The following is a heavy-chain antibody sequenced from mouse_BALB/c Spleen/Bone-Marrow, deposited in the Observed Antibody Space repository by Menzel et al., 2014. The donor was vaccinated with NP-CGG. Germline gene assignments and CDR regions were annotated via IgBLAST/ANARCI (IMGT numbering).Heavy chain of an antibody. D-gene: IGHD1-1*01. CDR1: GFDFSRYW. CDR3: ERLSCYGWFAY. V-gene: IGHV4-1*02. Sequence: EVKLMESGGGLVQPGGSLKLSCAASGFDFSRYWMSWVRQAPGKGLEWIGEINPDSSTINYTPSLEDKFIISRDNAKNTQYQQMSKERSEDTDLYYGERLSCYGWFAYWGEGTLGTVSS. J-gene: IGHJ3*01. CDR2: INPDSSTI.